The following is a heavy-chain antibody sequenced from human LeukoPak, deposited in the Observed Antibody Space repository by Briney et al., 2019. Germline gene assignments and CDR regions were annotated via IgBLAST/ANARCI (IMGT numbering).Heavy chain of an antibody. CDR3: ARGSYDSSGYPSEY. J-gene: IGHJ4*02. D-gene: IGHD3-22*01. CDR2: MNPNSGNT. V-gene: IGHV1-8*01. CDR1: GYTFTSYD. Sequence: GASVKVSCKASGYTFTSYDINWVRQATGQGLEWMGWMNPNSGNTGYAQKFQGRVTMTRNTSISTAHMELSSLRSEGTAVYYCARGSYDSSGYPSEYWGQGTLVTVSS.